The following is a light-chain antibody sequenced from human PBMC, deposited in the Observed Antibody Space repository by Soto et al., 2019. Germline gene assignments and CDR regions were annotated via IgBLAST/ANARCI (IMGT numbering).Light chain of an antibody. Sequence: QSALTQPASVSGSPGQSITISCTGTSSDVGGYNYVSWYQQHPGKAPKLMIYDVSNRPSGVSNRFSGSKSGNTASRTSSGLQAEDEADYYCSSYTSSSTLEVFGGGTKLTV. V-gene: IGLV2-14*01. CDR1: SSDVGGYNY. CDR3: SSYTSSSTLEV. J-gene: IGLJ2*01. CDR2: DVS.